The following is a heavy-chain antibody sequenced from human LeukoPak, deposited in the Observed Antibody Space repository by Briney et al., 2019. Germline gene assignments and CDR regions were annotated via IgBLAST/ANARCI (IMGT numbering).Heavy chain of an antibody. J-gene: IGHJ5*02. CDR2: INIGGTNT. CDR1: GFTFNDYY. Sequence: GGSLRLSCAASGFTFNDYYMSWIRQAPGKGLEWLSYINIGGTNTHYADSVKGRFTISRDNAKKSLYLEMNNLRAEDMTVYYCATDGAGFDTWGQGVLVTVSS. CDR3: ATDGAGFDT. V-gene: IGHV3-11*01.